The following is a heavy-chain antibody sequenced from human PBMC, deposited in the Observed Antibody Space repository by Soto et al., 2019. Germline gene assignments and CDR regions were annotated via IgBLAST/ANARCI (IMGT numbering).Heavy chain of an antibody. CDR2: FLASGGNT. V-gene: IGHV1-46*01. CDR3: ARGGATIFGVIDS. CDR1: GFIFTSYT. D-gene: IGHD3-3*02. Sequence: PGGSLRLSCAASGFIFTSYTMNWVRQAPGRGLEWMGRFLASGGNTDYAQRFRGRVSMTRDTSSTNTVSLELTSLTSDDTAVYYCARGGATIFGVIDSWGQGTRVTVSS. J-gene: IGHJ4*02.